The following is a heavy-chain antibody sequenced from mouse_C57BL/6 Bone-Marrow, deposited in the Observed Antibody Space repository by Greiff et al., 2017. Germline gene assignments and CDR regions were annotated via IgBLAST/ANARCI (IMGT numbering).Heavy chain of an antibody. CDR1: GFTFSSYG. J-gene: IGHJ3*01. Sequence: EVQGVESGGDLVKPGGSLKLSCAASGFTFSSYGMSWVRQTPDKRLEWVATISSGGSYTYYPDSVKGRFTISRDNAKNTLYLQMSSLKSEDTAMYYCARHNTPSFAYWGPGTLVTVSA. V-gene: IGHV5-6*01. CDR2: ISSGGSYT. CDR3: ARHNTPSFAY.